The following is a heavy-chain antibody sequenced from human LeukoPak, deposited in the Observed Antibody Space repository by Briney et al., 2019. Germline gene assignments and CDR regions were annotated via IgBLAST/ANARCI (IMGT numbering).Heavy chain of an antibody. D-gene: IGHD3-3*01. CDR3: ARIIGGILDY. CDR1: GFTFSSYG. J-gene: IGHJ4*02. V-gene: IGHV3-66*01. CDR2: IYTGGST. Sequence: GGSLRLSCAASGFTFSSYGMHWVRQAPGKGLEWVSVIYTGGSTYYADSVKGRFTISRDNSKNTVYLQMNTLRAEDAAVYYCARIIGGILDYWGQGTLVTVSS.